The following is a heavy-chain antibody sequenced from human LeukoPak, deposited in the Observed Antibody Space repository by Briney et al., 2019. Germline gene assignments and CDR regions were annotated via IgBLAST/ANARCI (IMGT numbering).Heavy chain of an antibody. CDR1: GFTFSDHY. CDR3: AKDTAQLGDMIPDAFDM. Sequence: GGSLRLSCAASGFTFSDHYMDWVRQAPGKGLEWVGHIRNKANAYTTYYAASVKGRFTISRDNSKSTLYLQMNSLRVDDTALYYCAKDTAQLGDMIPDAFDMWGQGTVVTVSS. V-gene: IGHV3-72*01. J-gene: IGHJ3*02. CDR2: IRNKANAYTT. D-gene: IGHD1-1*01.